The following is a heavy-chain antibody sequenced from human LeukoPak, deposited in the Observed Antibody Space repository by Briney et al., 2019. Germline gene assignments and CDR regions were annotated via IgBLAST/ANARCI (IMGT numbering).Heavy chain of an antibody. Sequence: GGSLRLSCAVSGFTVSNNYMNWVRQAPGKGLEWVSIICGGRTYHADSAKGRFTISRDIFKNTVYLQMNSLRAEDTAVYYCAREGATTAFDYWGQGTLVTVSS. J-gene: IGHJ4*02. CDR2: ICGGRT. CDR3: AREGATTAFDY. CDR1: GFTVSNNY. V-gene: IGHV3-53*01. D-gene: IGHD1-26*01.